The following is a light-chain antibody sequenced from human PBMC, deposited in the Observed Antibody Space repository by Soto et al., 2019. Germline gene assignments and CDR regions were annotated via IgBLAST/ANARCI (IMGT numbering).Light chain of an antibody. CDR1: SSDLTYNS. Sequence: QSVLTQPASVSGSLGQSISISCTEDSSDLTYNSVSWYQHRPHKAPKLIIYDVSYRPSGVSTRFSGSQSAGSASLTISGLQAEDEADYYCSSSTPTRGLVFGSGTKVTVL. CDR2: DVS. CDR3: SSSTPTRGLV. J-gene: IGLJ1*01. V-gene: IGLV2-14*01.